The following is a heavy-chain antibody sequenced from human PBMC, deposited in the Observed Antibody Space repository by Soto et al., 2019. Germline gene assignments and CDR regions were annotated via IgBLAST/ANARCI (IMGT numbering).Heavy chain of an antibody. CDR3: TRGVLA. V-gene: IGHV4-30-2*06. D-gene: IGHD2-8*01. CDR2: ISHSGSP. CDR1: GGSVSSGGYS. Sequence: QVQMQESASRVVRPSQTLSVTCSVSGGSVSSGGYSWSWIRQSPGKGLEWIGFISHSGSPDYNPSLKSRVTISVDKSKNQISLELSSVTAADTAVYYCTRGVLAWGPGTLVTVSS. J-gene: IGHJ5*02.